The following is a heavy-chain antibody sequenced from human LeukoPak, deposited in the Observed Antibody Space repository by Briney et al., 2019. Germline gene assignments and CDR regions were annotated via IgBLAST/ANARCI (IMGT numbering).Heavy chain of an antibody. CDR1: GGSISSGDYY. CDR2: ISYSGST. D-gene: IGHD3-22*01. V-gene: IGHV4-30-4*08. Sequence: SETLSLTRTVSGGSISSGDYYWSWIRQPPGKGLEWIGYISYSGSTYYNPSLKSRVTISVDTSKNQFSLKLSSVTAADTAVYYCASSRRYYYDSSGYYAFDIWGQGTMVTVSS. CDR3: ASSRRYYYDSSGYYAFDI. J-gene: IGHJ3*02.